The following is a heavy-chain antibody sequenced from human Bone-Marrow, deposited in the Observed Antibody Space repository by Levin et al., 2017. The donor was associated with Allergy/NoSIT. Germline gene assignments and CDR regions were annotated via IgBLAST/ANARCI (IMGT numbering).Heavy chain of an antibody. D-gene: IGHD3-3*01. CDR2: VYYSGST. J-gene: IGHJ6*02. Sequence: SQTLSLTCSVSGGSVRDRSYYWAWIRQSPGKGLEWIGSVYYSGSTYYNPSLKSRVTISVDTSKNHFSLKLRSVTAADTSVYYCARHRITIFGVVNYALDVWGQGTTVTVSS. CDR3: ARHRITIFGVVNYALDV. CDR1: GGSVRDRSYY. V-gene: IGHV4-39*01.